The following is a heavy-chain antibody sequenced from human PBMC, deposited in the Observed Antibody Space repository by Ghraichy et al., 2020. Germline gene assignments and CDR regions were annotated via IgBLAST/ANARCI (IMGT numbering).Heavy chain of an antibody. D-gene: IGHD5-12*01. Sequence: GGSLRLSCAGSGVTLSSHWMSWVRQAPGKGLEWVANIKEDGSEKYYVDSVKGRFTISRDNGQNSLFLQLNSLRAEDTAVYYCARDDIGYFYWGQGTLVTVSS. CDR1: GVTLSSHW. CDR3: ARDDIGYFY. CDR2: IKEDGSEK. J-gene: IGHJ4*02. V-gene: IGHV3-7*01.